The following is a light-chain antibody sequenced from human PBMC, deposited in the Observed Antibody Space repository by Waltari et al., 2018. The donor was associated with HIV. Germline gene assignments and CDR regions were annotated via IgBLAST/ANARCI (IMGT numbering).Light chain of an antibody. CDR1: QSITRY. CDR3: QQSYSTPLT. V-gene: IGKV1-39*01. J-gene: IGKJ4*01. Sequence: DIQMTQSPSSLSASVGDRVNITCRASQSITRYLNWYQERPGEVPRLLIYAASTLQSGVPSRFSGSGSGTDFVLTINSLQPEDFATYYCQQSYSTPLTFGGGTRVDIK. CDR2: AAS.